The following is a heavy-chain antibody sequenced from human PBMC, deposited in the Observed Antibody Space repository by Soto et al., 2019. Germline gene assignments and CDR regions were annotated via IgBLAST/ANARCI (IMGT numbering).Heavy chain of an antibody. CDR1: GGTFSSYT. J-gene: IGHJ4*02. CDR2: IIPILGIA. V-gene: IGHV1-69*02. D-gene: IGHD1-1*01. Sequence: QVQLVQSGAEVKKPGSSVKVSCKASGGTFSSYTIXWXRQXPGQXLEWMGRIIPILGIANYAQKFQGRVTITXXXXXXXXXXXXXXXXXXXXXXXXXXRXGXXXNRSPYFDYWGQGTLVTVSS. CDR3: XRXGXXXNRSPYFDY.